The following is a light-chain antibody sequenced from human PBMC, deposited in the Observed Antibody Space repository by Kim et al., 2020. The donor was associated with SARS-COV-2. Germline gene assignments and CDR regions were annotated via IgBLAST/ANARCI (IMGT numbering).Light chain of an antibody. J-gene: IGKJ1*01. V-gene: IGKV1-5*01. CDR2: DGS. CDR3: QHRQT. Sequence: DIQMTQSPSTLSASVGDRVTLTCRASQSVSRWLAWYQQKPGKAPKLLIYDGSNLQSGVPSRFSGSGSGTEFTLTISSLQPDDFAIDYCQHRQTFGQGTKVDIK. CDR1: QSVSRW.